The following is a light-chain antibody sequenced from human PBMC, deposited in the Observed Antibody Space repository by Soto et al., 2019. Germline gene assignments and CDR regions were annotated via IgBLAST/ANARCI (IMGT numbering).Light chain of an antibody. V-gene: IGKV3-20*01. Sequence: EIVLTQSPGTLSLSPGERATLSCRASQSVSSNYLAWYQQKPGQPPRLLISDASSRATGIPDRFSGSGSGTDFTRTISGLEPEDFAVYYCQHYGRSPPSWTFGQGTNVEIK. CDR3: QHYGRSPPSWT. J-gene: IGKJ1*01. CDR2: DAS. CDR1: QSVSSNY.